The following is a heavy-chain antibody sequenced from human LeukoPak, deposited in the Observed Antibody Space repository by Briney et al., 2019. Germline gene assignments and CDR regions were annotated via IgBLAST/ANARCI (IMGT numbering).Heavy chain of an antibody. CDR3: TTVEGRQLERLAV. CDR1: GFTFRTYV. D-gene: IGHD1-1*01. J-gene: IGHJ4*02. CDR2: ISGGGGKT. V-gene: IGHV3-23*01. Sequence: GGSLRLSCAVSGFTFRTYVMSWVRQAPGMGLEWVSTISGGGGKTYYSDAVKGRVTISRDNSKNTLYLQMNSLKTEDTAVYYCTTVEGRQLERLAVWGQGTLVTVSS.